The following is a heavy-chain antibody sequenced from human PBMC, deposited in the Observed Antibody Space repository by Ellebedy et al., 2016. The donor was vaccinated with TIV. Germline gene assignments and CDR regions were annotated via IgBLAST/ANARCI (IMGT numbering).Heavy chain of an antibody. Sequence: ASVKVSXXASGYTFTGYYIHWVRQAPGQGLEWMGWIYPNSGGTNYAQEFQGRVTMTRDTSISTAYMELSSLTSDDTAIYYCARAGEYSWFDPWGQGTLVTVSS. CDR3: ARAGEYSWFDP. CDR1: GYTFTGYY. V-gene: IGHV1-2*02. J-gene: IGHJ5*02. CDR2: IYPNSGGT.